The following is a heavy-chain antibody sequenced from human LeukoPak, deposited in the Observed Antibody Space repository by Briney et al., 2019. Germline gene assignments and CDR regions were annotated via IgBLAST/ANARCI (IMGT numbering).Heavy chain of an antibody. Sequence: GGSLRLSCAASGFTFSSYTMHWVRQAPGKGLEWVAFIRYDGSNKYCADSVKGRFTVSRDNSKNTLYLQMNSLRAEDTAVYYCAKDKTDFGDYSYMGVWGKGTTVTVSS. CDR3: AKDKTDFGDYSYMGV. J-gene: IGHJ6*03. CDR2: IRYDGSNK. CDR1: GFTFSSYT. D-gene: IGHD4-17*01. V-gene: IGHV3-30*02.